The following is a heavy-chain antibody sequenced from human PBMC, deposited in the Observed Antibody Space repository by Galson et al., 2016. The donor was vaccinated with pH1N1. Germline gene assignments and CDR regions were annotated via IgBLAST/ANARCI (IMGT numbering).Heavy chain of an antibody. CDR3: TTEERLGELGGHYFDY. D-gene: IGHD3-16*01. J-gene: IGHJ4*02. Sequence: SLRLSCAASGFTFSNAWMSWVRQAPGKGLEWVGHFKSKTDGGTTDYAAPVKGRFTISRDDSKNTLYLQMNSLKTEDTAVYYCTTEERLGELGGHYFDYWGQGTLVTVSS. CDR1: GFTFSNAW. V-gene: IGHV3-15*01. CDR2: FKSKTDGGTT.